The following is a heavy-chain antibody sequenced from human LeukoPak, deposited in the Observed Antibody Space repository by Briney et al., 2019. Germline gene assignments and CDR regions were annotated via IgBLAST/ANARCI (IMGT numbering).Heavy chain of an antibody. CDR2: IIPILGIA. D-gene: IGHD3-10*01. CDR1: GGTFSSYA. CDR3: AGVTMVRGVIITLNI. V-gene: IGHV1-69*04. Sequence: GASVKVSCKASGGTFSSYAISWVRQAPGQGLEWMGRIIPILGIANYAQKFQGRVTITADKSTSTAYMELSSLRPEDTAVYYCAGVTMVRGVIITLNIWGQGTMVTVSS. J-gene: IGHJ3*02.